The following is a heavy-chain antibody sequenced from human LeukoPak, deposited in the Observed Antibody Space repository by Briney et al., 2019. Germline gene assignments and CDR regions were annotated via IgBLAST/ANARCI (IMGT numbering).Heavy chain of an antibody. J-gene: IGHJ4*02. V-gene: IGHV4-34*01. Sequence: PSETLSLTCAVYGGSFSGYYWTWIRQTPGKGLEWIGSIYHSGSTYYNPSLKSRVTISVDTSKNQFSLKLSSVTAADTAVYYCARHTIAPYTGIAVLGDFDYWGQGTLVTVSS. CDR2: IYHSGST. CDR3: ARHTIAPYTGIAVLGDFDY. CDR1: GGSFSGYY. D-gene: IGHD6-19*01.